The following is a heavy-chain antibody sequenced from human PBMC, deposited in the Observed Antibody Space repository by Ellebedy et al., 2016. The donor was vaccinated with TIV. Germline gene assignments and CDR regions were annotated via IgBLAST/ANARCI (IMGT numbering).Heavy chain of an antibody. CDR2: ISYGGNT. J-gene: IGHJ4*02. CDR3: GRHGSDILTGYYQPAQIDN. V-gene: IGHV4-39*01. D-gene: IGHD3-9*01. CDR1: NGSISSSNFF. Sequence: SETLSLTXTVSNGSISSSNFFWGWIRQPPGKGLEWIGTISYGGNTHYNLSLKSRVTISVDPSKNQFSLKLTSVTAADTALYYCGRHGSDILTGYYQPAQIDNWGQGTLVTVSS.